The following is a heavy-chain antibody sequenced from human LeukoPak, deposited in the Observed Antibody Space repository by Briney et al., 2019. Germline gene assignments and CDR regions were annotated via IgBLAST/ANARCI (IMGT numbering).Heavy chain of an antibody. V-gene: IGHV1-8*02. D-gene: IGHD4-11*01. J-gene: IGHJ6*03. CDR1: GYTFTGYY. CDR3: ARVADYSNDTPPRYYYYMDV. Sequence: ASVKVSCKASGYTFTGYYIHWVRQAPGQGLEWMGWMNPNSGNTGYAQRFQGRVTMTRNTSISTAYMELSSLRSEDTAVYYCARVADYSNDTPPRYYYYMDVWGKGTTVTVSS. CDR2: MNPNSGNT.